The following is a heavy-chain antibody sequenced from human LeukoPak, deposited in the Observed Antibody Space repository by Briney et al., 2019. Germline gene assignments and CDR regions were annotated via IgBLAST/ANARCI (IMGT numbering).Heavy chain of an antibody. V-gene: IGHV3-7*03. CDR2: IKQDGSEK. D-gene: IGHD7-27*01. CDR3: AKDGDNDSISPFDY. CDR1: GFAFSSYW. J-gene: IGHJ4*02. Sequence: GGSLRLSCTASGFAFSSYWMSWVRQAPGKGLEWVANIKQDGSEKYYVDSVKGRFTVSRDNAKNSLYLQMNSLRDEDTAVYYRAKDGDNDSISPFDYWGQGNLVTVSS.